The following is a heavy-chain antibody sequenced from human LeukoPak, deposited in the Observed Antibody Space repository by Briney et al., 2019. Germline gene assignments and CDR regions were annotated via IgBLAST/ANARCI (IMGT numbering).Heavy chain of an antibody. CDR1: GFTFSSYA. Sequence: GGSLRLSCAASGFTFSSYAMSWVRQAPGKGLEWVSAISGGGGSTYYADSVKGRVTISRDNSKSTLYLQINSLRAEDTAVYYCAKSIEMATMNDAFDIWGQGTMVTVSS. CDR3: AKSIEMATMNDAFDI. D-gene: IGHD5-24*01. J-gene: IGHJ3*02. CDR2: ISGGGGST. V-gene: IGHV3-23*01.